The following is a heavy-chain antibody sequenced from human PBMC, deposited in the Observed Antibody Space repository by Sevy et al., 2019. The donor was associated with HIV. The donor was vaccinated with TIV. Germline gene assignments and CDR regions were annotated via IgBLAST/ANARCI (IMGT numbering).Heavy chain of an antibody. J-gene: IGHJ3*02. CDR2: IYYSGST. D-gene: IGHD3-10*01. CDR3: ARGRYYYGSGSPNDAFDI. V-gene: IGHV4-59*01. CDR1: GGSISSYY. Sequence: SETLSLTCTVSGGSISSYYWSWIRQPPGKGLEWIGYIYYSGSTNYNPSLKSRVTISVDTSKNQFSLKLSSVTAADTAVYYCARGRYYYGSGSPNDAFDIWGQGTMVTVSS.